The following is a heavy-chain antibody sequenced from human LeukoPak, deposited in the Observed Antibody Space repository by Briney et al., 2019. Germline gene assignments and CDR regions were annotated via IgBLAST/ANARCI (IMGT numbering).Heavy chain of an antibody. D-gene: IGHD5-18*01. Sequence: GGSLRLSCAASGFTFDDYAMHWVRQAPGKGLEWVSGISWNSGSIGYADSVKGRFTISRDNAKNSLYLQMNSLRAEDTALYYCAKDIDTAINAFDIWGQGTMVAVSS. CDR1: GFTFDDYA. J-gene: IGHJ3*02. CDR2: ISWNSGSI. V-gene: IGHV3-9*01. CDR3: AKDIDTAINAFDI.